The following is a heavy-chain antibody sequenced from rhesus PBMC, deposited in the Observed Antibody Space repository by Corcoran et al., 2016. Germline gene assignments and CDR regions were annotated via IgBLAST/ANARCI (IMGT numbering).Heavy chain of an antibody. CDR2: IRSAGST. D-gene: IGHD5-24*01. V-gene: IGHV4-160*01. J-gene: IGHJ6*01. CDR3: ARHRKIQWVQFGGLDS. CDR1: GDSVSGYW. Sequence: QVQLQQWGEGLVKTSETLSLTCAVYGDSVSGYWWGWIRLPPGTGLEWIGRIRSAGSTNYNPSLKSRVTISIDTSKNQFSLKLTSVTAADTAGYYCARHRKIQWVQFGGLDSWGQGVVVTVSS.